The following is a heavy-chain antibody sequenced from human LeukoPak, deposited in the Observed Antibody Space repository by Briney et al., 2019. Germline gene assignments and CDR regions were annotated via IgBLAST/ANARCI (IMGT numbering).Heavy chain of an antibody. CDR1: GASISNYY. CDR2: IHSSGGS. Sequence: NPSDTLSLTCTVSGASISNYYWSWIRQTPEKGLEWMGHIHSSGGSSYYPSLKSRLTLSIDTSRNQLSLKLPSVTAADTAVYFCARLGSYHDFWGQGALVTVSS. V-gene: IGHV4-4*09. CDR3: ARLGSYHDF. D-gene: IGHD1-26*01. J-gene: IGHJ4*02.